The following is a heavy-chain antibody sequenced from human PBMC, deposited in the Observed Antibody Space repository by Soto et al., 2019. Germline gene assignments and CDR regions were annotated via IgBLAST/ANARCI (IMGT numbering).Heavy chain of an antibody. J-gene: IGHJ4*02. CDR2: INHSGST. D-gene: IGHD2-21*02. CDR3: ATFWWGPRLKAYVY. CDR1: GGSFSGYY. Sequence: QVQLQQWGAGLLKSSETLSLTCAVYGGSFSGYYWSWIRQPPGKGLEWIGEINHSGSTNYNPSLTSRVTISVDTSKSQFALKLSSVTAADTAVYYCATFWWGPRLKAYVYWGQGTLVTVSS. V-gene: IGHV4-34*01.